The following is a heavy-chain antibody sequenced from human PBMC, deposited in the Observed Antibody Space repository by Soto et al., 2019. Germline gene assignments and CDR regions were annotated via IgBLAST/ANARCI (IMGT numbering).Heavy chain of an antibody. CDR2: IYYSGST. V-gene: IGHV4-39*01. J-gene: IGHJ4*02. D-gene: IGHD3-22*01. CDR3: ARGYYDSSSYSGFDLLDY. Sequence: SETLSLTCTVSGGSISSSSYYWGWIRQPPGTGLEWIGSIYYSGSTYYNPSLKSRVTISVDTSKNQFSLKLSSVTAADTAVYCCARGYYDSSSYSGFDLLDYWGQGTLVTVSS. CDR1: GGSISSSSYY.